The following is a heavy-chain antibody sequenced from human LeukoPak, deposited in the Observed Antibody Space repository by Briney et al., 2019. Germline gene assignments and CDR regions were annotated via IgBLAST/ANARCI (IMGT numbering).Heavy chain of an antibody. V-gene: IGHV4-59*02. CDR2: IYHTGST. Sequence: PSETLSLTCTISGGSVSDYYWSWIRHSPGKGLEWIGYIYHTGSTSYSPPLKSRVTISADTSQNQFSLKLSSVTAADTAVYYCARRKLGNDYWGQGTLVTVSS. CDR1: GGSVSDYY. CDR3: ARRKLGNDY. D-gene: IGHD7-27*01. J-gene: IGHJ4*02.